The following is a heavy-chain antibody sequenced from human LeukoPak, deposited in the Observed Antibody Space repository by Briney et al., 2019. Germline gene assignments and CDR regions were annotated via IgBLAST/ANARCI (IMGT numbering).Heavy chain of an antibody. CDR2: IYYSGST. Sequence: SETLSLTCTVAGGSISSSSYYWGWIRQPPGKGLEWIGSIYYSGSTYYNPSLKSRVTISVDTPKNQFSLKLSSVTAADTAVYYCARVRPFGELLYDWGQGTLVTVCS. J-gene: IGHJ4*02. CDR3: ARVRPFGELLYD. D-gene: IGHD3-10*01. V-gene: IGHV4-39*07. CDR1: GGSISSSSYY.